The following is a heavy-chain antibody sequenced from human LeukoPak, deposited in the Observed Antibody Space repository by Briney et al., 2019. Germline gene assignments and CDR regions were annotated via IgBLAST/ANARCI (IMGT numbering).Heavy chain of an antibody. J-gene: IGHJ6*02. Sequence: GGSLRLSCAASDSTFRASGIPWVGQAPGKGLVWVSRINSDGSSTSYADSVKGRFTISRDNAKNTLYLQMNSLRAEDTAVYYCYGMDVWGQGTTVTVSS. CDR3: YGMDV. V-gene: IGHV3-74*01. CDR2: INSDGSST. CDR1: DSTFRASG.